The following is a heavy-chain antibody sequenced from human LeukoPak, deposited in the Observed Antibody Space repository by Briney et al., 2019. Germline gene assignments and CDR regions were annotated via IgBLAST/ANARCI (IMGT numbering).Heavy chain of an antibody. V-gene: IGHV3-23*01. Sequence: GGSLRLSCAASGFTFTSYAMSWVRQAPGKGLEWVSAISGSGGSTYYADSVKGRFTISRDNSKNTLYLQMNSLRAEDTAVYYCAKAKEEQLVVFDYWGQGTLVTVSS. CDR1: GFTFTSYA. CDR2: ISGSGGST. D-gene: IGHD6-6*01. J-gene: IGHJ4*02. CDR3: AKAKEEQLVVFDY.